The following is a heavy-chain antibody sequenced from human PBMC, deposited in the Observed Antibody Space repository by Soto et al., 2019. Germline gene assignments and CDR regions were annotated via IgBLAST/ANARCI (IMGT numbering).Heavy chain of an antibody. CDR2: IYYSGST. CDR1: GGSISRGGYY. D-gene: IGHD6-13*01. CDR3: AREIGSWSQSWFDP. V-gene: IGHV4-31*03. Sequence: PSETRSLTCTVSGGSISRGGYYWSWIRQHPGKGLEWIGYIYYSGSTYYNPSLKSRVTISVDTSKNQFSLELSSVTAADTAVYYCAREIGSWSQSWFDPWGQGPLVTVSS. J-gene: IGHJ5*02.